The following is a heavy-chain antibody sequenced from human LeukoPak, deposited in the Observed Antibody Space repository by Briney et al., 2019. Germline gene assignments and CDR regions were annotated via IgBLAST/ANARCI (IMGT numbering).Heavy chain of an antibody. CDR3: ARDMVRYFDWLSQAYYCTMDV. Sequence: GASVKVSCKTSGYTFTNYGISWVRQSPGQGLEWMGWISADNGDANYAQKLQGRVTMTTDTSTSTAYMELRSLKSDDTAVYYCARDMVRYFDWLSQAYYCTMDVWGQGTTVTVSS. D-gene: IGHD3-9*01. J-gene: IGHJ6*02. CDR2: ISADNGDA. CDR1: GYTFTNYG. V-gene: IGHV1-18*01.